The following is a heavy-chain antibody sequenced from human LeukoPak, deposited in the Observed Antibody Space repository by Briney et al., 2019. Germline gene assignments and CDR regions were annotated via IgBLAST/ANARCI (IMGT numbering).Heavy chain of an antibody. J-gene: IGHJ6*02. CDR2: IYYTGSI. Sequence: SETLSLSCTFSGASISTGGYYWTWIRQPPGGGLEWIGYIYYTGSIDYNPPLKSRLTISLDKSKNQFSLKLSSVTAADTAIYYCARDLSYYFGSGTSALDVWGQGTAVTVSS. CDR1: GASISTGGYY. D-gene: IGHD3-10*01. V-gene: IGHV4-31*03. CDR3: ARDLSYYFGSGTSALDV.